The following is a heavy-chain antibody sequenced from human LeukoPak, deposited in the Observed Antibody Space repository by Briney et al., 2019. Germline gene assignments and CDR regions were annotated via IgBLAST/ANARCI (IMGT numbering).Heavy chain of an antibody. D-gene: IGHD3-10*01. CDR1: GGSFSGYY. J-gene: IGHJ5*02. V-gene: IGHV4-34*01. CDR2: INHSGST. CDR3: ASRQYGSGSYLNWFDP. Sequence: SETLSLTCAVYGGSFSGYYWSWIRQPPGKGLEWIGEINHSGSTNYNPSLTSRVTISVDTSKNQFSLKLSSVTAADTAVYYCASRQYGSGSYLNWFDPWGQGTLVTGSS.